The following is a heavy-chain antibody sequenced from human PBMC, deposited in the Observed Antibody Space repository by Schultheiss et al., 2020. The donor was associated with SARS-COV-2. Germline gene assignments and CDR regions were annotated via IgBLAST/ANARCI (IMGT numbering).Heavy chain of an antibody. CDR1: GFTFSSYA. V-gene: IGHV3-64*04. J-gene: IGHJ6*02. Sequence: GESLKISCAASGFTFSSYAMHWVRQAPGKGLEYVSAISSNGGSTYYADSVKGRFTISRDNSKNTLYLQMNSLRAEDTAVYYCARVGSYYGMDVWGQGTTVTVSS. CDR3: ARVGSYYGMDV. CDR2: ISSNGGST.